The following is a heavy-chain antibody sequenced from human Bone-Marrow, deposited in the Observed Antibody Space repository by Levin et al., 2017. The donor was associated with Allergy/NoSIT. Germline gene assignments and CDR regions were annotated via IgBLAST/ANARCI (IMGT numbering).Heavy chain of an antibody. CDR1: GFIFSNYG. J-gene: IGHJ6*02. CDR3: AKDREACSGTSDTYGMEG. D-gene: IGHD2-2*01. CDR2: ISYDGTNK. Sequence: GESLKISCAASGFIFSNYGMHWVRQAPGKGLEWVAAISYDGTNKYYGDDVKGRFSISRDNSKNTVYLQMNSLRTEDTAVYYYAKDREACSGTSDTYGMEGWGQGTSVTVS. V-gene: IGHV3-30*18.